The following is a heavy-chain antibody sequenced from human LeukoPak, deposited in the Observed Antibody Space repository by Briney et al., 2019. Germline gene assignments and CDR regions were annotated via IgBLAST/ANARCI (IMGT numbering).Heavy chain of an antibody. J-gene: IGHJ4*02. CDR3: VYVRVRGSIDC. CDR2: IYYSGST. CDR1: GDSISSSNYY. Sequence: SETLSLTCTVSGDSISSSNYYWGWTRQPPGKGLEWIATIYYSGSTNYNPSLKSRVTISLDTSKNQFSLKLTSVTAADTAMSYCVYVRVRGSIDCWGQGTMVTVSP. D-gene: IGHD3-10*01. V-gene: IGHV4-39*01.